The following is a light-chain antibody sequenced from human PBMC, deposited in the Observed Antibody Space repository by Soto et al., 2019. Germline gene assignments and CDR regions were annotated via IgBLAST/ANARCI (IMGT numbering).Light chain of an antibody. Sequence: QSVLTQPPSASGTPGQRVTISCSGSRSNIGSNYVYWYQQLPGTAPKLLIYKDDQRPSGVPDRFSGSKSGTSAFLAISGLRSEDEADYYCAAWDDSLRAHVVFGGGTKLTVL. J-gene: IGLJ2*01. V-gene: IGLV1-47*01. CDR3: AAWDDSLRAHVV. CDR2: KDD. CDR1: RSNIGSNY.